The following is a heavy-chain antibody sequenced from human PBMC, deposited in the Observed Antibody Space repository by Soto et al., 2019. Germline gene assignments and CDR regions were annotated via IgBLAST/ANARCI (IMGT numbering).Heavy chain of an antibody. Sequence: EVQLMESGGGLVQTGGSLRLSCAASGFTFSDFAMSWVRQAPGEGLEWVSGIFGGGCGAFYAGSVRGRFTISRDNSRNTLYLQMDSLRAEDAAVYYCAKQRGHPLESYPFAYWGQGTLVTVSS. V-gene: IGHV3-23*01. CDR1: GFTFSDFA. J-gene: IGHJ4*02. CDR3: AKQRGHPLESYPFAY. CDR2: IFGGGCGA.